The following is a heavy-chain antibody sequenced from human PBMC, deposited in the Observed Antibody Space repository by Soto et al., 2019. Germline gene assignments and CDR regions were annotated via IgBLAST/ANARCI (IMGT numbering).Heavy chain of an antibody. V-gene: IGHV1-18*01. J-gene: IGHJ4*02. D-gene: IGHD6-6*01. CDR1: GFTFTNYG. CDR2: ISAYKGNT. Sequence: ASVKVSCKASGFTFTNYGISWVRQAPGQGLEWMGWISAYKGNTNYAQKFQGRVTMTTDTSTSTAYMELRSLRSDDTAVYYCASRSGQLPYYFDYWGQGTLVTVSS. CDR3: ASRSGQLPYYFDY.